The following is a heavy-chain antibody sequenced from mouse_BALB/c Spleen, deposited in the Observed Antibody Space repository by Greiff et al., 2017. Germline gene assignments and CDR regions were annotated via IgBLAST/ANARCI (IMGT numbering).Heavy chain of an antibody. V-gene: IGHV5-12-1*01. J-gene: IGHJ4*01. Sequence: DVKLVESGGGLVKPGGSLKLSCAASGFAFSSYDMSWVRQTPEKRLEWVAYISSGGGSTYYPDTVKGRFTISRDNAKNTLYLQMSSLKSEDTAMYYCARLGTSYAMDYWGQGTSVTVSS. D-gene: IGHD1-1*02. CDR2: ISSGGGST. CDR1: GFAFSSYD. CDR3: ARLGTSYAMDY.